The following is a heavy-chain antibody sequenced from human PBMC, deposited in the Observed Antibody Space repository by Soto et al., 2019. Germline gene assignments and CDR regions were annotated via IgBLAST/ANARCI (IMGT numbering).Heavy chain of an antibody. V-gene: IGHV4-59*01. CDR3: ARTYGRNFDY. D-gene: IGHD3-10*01. J-gene: IGHJ4*02. Sequence: QVPLQASGPGLGKPSETLSLTCTVSGGSISSYYWSWIRQPPGKGLEWIGYIYYSGSTNYNPSLKSRVTISVDTSKNQFSLKLSSVTAADTALYYCARTYGRNFDYWGQGTLVTVSS. CDR2: IYYSGST. CDR1: GGSISSYY.